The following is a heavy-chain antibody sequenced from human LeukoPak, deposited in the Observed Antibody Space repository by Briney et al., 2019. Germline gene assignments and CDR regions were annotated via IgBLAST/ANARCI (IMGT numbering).Heavy chain of an antibody. CDR1: GFTFSSYG. CDR3: ARDRGSTEFDY. D-gene: IGHD6-13*01. V-gene: IGHV3-23*01. J-gene: IGHJ4*02. Sequence: GGSLRLSCAASGFTFSSYGMSWVRQAPGKGLEWVSAISGSGGSTYYADSVKGRFTISRDNAKNMLFLQMNSLRAEDTAVYYCARDRGSTEFDYWGQGTLVTVSS. CDR2: ISGSGGST.